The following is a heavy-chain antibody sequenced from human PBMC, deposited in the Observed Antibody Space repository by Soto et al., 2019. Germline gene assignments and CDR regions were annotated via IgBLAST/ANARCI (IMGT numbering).Heavy chain of an antibody. Sequence: SETLSVTCTVSGGSISSYYWSWIGQPPGKGLEWIGYIYYSGSTNYNPSLKSRVTISVDTSKNQFSLKLSSVTAADTAVYYCARASIAARVYYGMDVWGQGTTVTVSS. V-gene: IGHV4-59*01. CDR3: ARASIAARVYYGMDV. CDR1: GGSISSYY. J-gene: IGHJ6*02. D-gene: IGHD6-6*01. CDR2: IYYSGST.